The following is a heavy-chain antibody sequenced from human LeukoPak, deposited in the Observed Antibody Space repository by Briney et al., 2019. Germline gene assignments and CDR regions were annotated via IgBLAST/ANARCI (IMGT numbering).Heavy chain of an antibody. V-gene: IGHV3-33*01. Sequence: GRSLRLSCAASGFTFSSYGMHWVRQAPGKGLEWVAVIWYDGSNKYYADSVKGRFTISRDNSKNTLYLQMNSLRAEDTAVYYCARDRQQQLVNYNWFDPWGQGTLVTVSS. CDR1: GFTFSSYG. D-gene: IGHD6-13*01. J-gene: IGHJ5*02. CDR2: IWYDGSNK. CDR3: ARDRQQQLVNYNWFDP.